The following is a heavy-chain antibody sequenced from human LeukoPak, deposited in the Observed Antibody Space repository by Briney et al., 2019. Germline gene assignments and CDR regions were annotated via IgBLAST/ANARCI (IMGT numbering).Heavy chain of an antibody. CDR1: GGSISSYY. V-gene: IGHV4-59*01. CDR3: ARGLSSSGYYGDGATHWFDL. CDR2: IYYSGSS. J-gene: IGHJ5*02. D-gene: IGHD3-22*01. Sequence: TSSETLSLTCTVSGGSISSYYWSWIRQPAGKGLEWIGYIYYSGSSTHHPSLPRRVTISVDTSNHQFSLQLSSVTAADTAVYYCARGLSSSGYYGDGATHWFDLWGQGPLVTVSS.